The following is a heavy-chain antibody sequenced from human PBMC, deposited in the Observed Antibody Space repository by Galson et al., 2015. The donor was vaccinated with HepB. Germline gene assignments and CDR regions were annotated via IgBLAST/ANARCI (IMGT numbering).Heavy chain of an antibody. V-gene: IGHV3-21*01. CDR2: ISSSSSYI. CDR1: GFTFSSYS. CDR3: ARDGSGYDDFDY. Sequence: SLRLSCAASGFTFSSYSMNWVRQAPGKGLEWVSSISSSSSYIYYADSVKGRFTISRDNAKNSLYLQMNSLRAEDTAVYYCARDGSGYDDFDYWGQGTLVTVSS. D-gene: IGHD5-12*01. J-gene: IGHJ4*02.